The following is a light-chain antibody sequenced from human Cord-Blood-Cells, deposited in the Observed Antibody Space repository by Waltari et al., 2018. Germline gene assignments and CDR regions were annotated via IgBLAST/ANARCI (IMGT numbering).Light chain of an antibody. Sequence: QSALTQPPSASGSPGQSVTISCTGTSSDVGGYNYVSWYQQHPGKAPKLMIHEVSKRPSAVPDRFSGSKSGNTASLTVSGLQAEDEADYYCSSYAGSNNVFGTGTKVTVL. V-gene: IGLV2-8*01. J-gene: IGLJ1*01. CDR1: SSDVGGYNY. CDR2: EVS. CDR3: SSYAGSNNV.